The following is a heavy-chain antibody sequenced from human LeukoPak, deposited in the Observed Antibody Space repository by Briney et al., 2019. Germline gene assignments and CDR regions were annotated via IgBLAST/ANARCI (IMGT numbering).Heavy chain of an antibody. CDR3: VRDWFGESS. J-gene: IGHJ4*02. Sequence: PGRSLRLSCAASGFTFSSYAIHRVRQAPGKGLEWVSVISYDGSNKYYADSVKGRFTISRDNAKNMLFLQMNSLRAEDTAMYYCVRDWFGESSWGQGTLVTVSS. V-gene: IGHV3-30-3*01. CDR2: ISYDGSNK. D-gene: IGHD3-10*01. CDR1: GFTFSSYA.